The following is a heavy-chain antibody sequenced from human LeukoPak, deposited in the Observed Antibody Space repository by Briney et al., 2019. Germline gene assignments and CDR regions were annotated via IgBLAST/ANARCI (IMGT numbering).Heavy chain of an antibody. CDR3: ARTLGYGDFDY. J-gene: IGHJ4*02. D-gene: IGHD4-17*01. Sequence: SETLSLTCTASGDSISSSSYYWGWIGHTPGKGLEWVGSICYSGITYYNPSLKSRVTISVDTSKNQFSLKLSSVTAADTAVYYCARTLGYGDFDYWGQGTLVTVSS. V-gene: IGHV4-39*01. CDR2: ICYSGIT. CDR1: GDSISSSSYY.